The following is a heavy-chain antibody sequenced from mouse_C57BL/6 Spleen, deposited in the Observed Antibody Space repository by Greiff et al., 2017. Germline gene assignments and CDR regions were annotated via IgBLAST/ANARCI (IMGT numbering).Heavy chain of an antibody. V-gene: IGHV14-3*01. CDR3: ARTYNNYGSGGDY. Sequence: EVQLQQSVAELVRPGASVKLSCTASGFNFKNTYMHWVKQRPGQGLEWIGRIDPANGNTKYAPKFQGKATITADTSSNTAYLQLSSLTSEDTAIYYCARTYNNYGSGGDYWGQGTTLTVSS. J-gene: IGHJ2*01. CDR1: GFNFKNTY. CDR2: IDPANGNT. D-gene: IGHD1-1*01.